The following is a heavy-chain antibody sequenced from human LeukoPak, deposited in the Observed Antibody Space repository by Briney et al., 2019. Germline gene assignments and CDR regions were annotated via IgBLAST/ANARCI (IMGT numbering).Heavy chain of an antibody. Sequence: GGSLRLSCAASGFTVRNYCMSWVRQAPGKGLEWVAVIYGDGTTYYADSVKGRFTISSDTLKNTLSLQMDSLRAADTAMYYCARGSPVASGRYSIYSSWGQGTLVTVSP. D-gene: IGHD3-10*01. CDR3: ARGSPVASGRYSIYSS. V-gene: IGHV3-53*01. CDR1: GFTVRNYC. J-gene: IGHJ5*02. CDR2: IYGDGTT.